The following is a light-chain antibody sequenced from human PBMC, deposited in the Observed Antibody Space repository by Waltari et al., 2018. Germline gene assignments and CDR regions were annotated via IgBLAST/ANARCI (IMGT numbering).Light chain of an antibody. CDR2: DKN. J-gene: IGLJ2*01. CDR3: GTWDSSLSAVV. CDR1: RPDPGNNY. Sequence: QSVLTQPPSVSAAPGPRVHISCSGHRPDPGNNYVSWYPQVPGTAPKLPIYDKNKRPSGIPDRFSGSKSGTSATLGITGLQTGDEADYYCGTWDSSLSAVVFGGGTKLTVL. V-gene: IGLV1-51*01.